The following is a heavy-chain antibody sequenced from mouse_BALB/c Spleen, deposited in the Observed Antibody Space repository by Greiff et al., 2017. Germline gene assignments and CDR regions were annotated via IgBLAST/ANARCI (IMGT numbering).Heavy chain of an antibody. CDR1: GFNIKDYY. D-gene: IGHD2-3*01. CDR3: ALYGYYGAMDY. CDR2: IDPENGNT. J-gene: IGHJ4*01. Sequence: EVQLQQSGAELVRPGASVKLSCKASGFNIKDYYMHWVKQRPEQGMEWIGWIDPENGNTIYDPKFQGKASITADTSSNTAYLQLSSLTSEDTAVYYCALYGYYGAMDYWGQGTSVTVSS. V-gene: IGHV14-1*02.